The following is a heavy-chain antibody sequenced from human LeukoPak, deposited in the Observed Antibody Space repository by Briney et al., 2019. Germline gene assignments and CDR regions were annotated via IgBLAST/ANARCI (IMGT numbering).Heavy chain of an antibody. J-gene: IGHJ5*02. D-gene: IGHD6-13*01. CDR3: ARDPAWAADSLHWVDP. CDR1: GGSISSSNYY. CDR2: IYYSGST. V-gene: IGHV4-39*07. Sequence: PSETLSLTCTVSGGSISSSNYYWGWIRQPPGKGLEWIGGIYYSGSTYYNPSLKSRVTISVDTSKNQYSLKLTSVTAADTAIYYCARDPAWAADSLHWVDPWGQGTRVTVSS.